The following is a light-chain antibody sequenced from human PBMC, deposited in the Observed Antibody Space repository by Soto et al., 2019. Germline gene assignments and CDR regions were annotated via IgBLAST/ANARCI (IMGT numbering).Light chain of an antibody. CDR3: QQRSNWPPEVS. J-gene: IGKJ3*01. Sequence: EIWLTQSQGTLSLSPGERATLSCRASQSINISYLAWYQQKPGQAPRLLIYDASNRATGIPARFRGSGSGTDFTITISSQEPEDFAVYYCQQRSNWPPEVSFGPGTKVDIK. CDR1: QSINISY. V-gene: IGKV3-11*01. CDR2: DAS.